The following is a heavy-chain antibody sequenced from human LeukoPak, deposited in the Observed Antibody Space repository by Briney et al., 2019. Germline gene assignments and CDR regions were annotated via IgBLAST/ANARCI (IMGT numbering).Heavy chain of an antibody. CDR2: INAGNGNT. D-gene: IGHD4-17*01. CDR3: ARDSYMRYGDYQTDWFDP. CDR1: GYTFTSYA. Sequence: ASVKVSCKASGYTFTSYAMHWVRQAPGQRLEWMGWINAGNGNTKCSQKFQGRVTITRDTSASTAYMELSSLRSDDTAVYYCARDSYMRYGDYQTDWFDPWGQGTLVTVSS. V-gene: IGHV1-3*01. J-gene: IGHJ5*02.